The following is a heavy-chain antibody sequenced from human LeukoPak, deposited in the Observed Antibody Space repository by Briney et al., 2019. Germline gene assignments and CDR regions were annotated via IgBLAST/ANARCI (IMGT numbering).Heavy chain of an antibody. Sequence: SETLYLTCTVSGGSISSNNYYWGWIRQPPGKGLEWIGSIYYSGSTYYNPSLKSRVTISVDTSKNQFSLKLSSVTAADTAVYYCARGLRYFDWYFSDWGQGTLVTVSS. CDR2: IYYSGST. CDR1: GGSISSNNYY. CDR3: ARGLRYFDWYFSD. V-gene: IGHV4-39*01. D-gene: IGHD3-9*01. J-gene: IGHJ4*02.